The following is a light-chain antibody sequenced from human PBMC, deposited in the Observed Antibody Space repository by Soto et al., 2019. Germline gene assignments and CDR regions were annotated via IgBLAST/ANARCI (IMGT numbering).Light chain of an antibody. CDR1: QIFSSSY. Sequence: VLTQSPGTLTLSPGESATLSCRASQIFSSSYLACYQQKPGQAPRLLIYGASYRATGIPDRFSGSGSGTDFTLTISRLEPEDFAVYYCQQYGASLLAFGGGTKVDIK. V-gene: IGKV3-20*01. J-gene: IGKJ4*01. CDR3: QQYGASLLA. CDR2: GAS.